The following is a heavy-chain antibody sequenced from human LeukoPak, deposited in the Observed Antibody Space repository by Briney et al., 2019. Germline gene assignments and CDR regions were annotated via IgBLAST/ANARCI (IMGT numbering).Heavy chain of an antibody. J-gene: IGHJ4*02. CDR3: ATSRRSGWYFDY. D-gene: IGHD6-19*01. CDR1: GYIYTSYW. Sequence: GESLKISCNSSGYIYTSYWIGWVRQMPGKGLEWMGIIYPGDSETRYSPSFQGQVTISVDKSISTAYLQWSSLKASDSAMYYCATSRRSGWYFDYWGQGTLVTVSS. CDR2: IYPGDSET. V-gene: IGHV5-51*01.